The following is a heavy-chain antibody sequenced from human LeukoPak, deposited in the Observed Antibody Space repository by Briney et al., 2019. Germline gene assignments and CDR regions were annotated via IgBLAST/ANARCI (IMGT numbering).Heavy chain of an antibody. CDR2: IYSGGST. J-gene: IGHJ4*02. CDR3: ARDGSYARSFDY. D-gene: IGHD2-2*01. V-gene: IGHV3-53*01. CDR1: GFTVSVNY. Sequence: PGGSLRLXCAASGFTVSVNYMSWVRQAPGKGLEWVSVIYSGGSTYYTDSVKGRFTISRDNSKNTVYLQMSSLRAEDTAVYYCARDGSYARSFDYWGQGTLVTASS.